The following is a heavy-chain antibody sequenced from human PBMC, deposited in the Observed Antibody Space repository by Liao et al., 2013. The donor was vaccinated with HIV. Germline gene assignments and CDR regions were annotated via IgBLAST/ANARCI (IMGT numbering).Heavy chain of an antibody. D-gene: IGHD5-24*01. CDR1: GGSFSGYY. V-gene: IGHV4-34*01. CDR3: ARGHDADPTDEMATMQTYYFDY. J-gene: IGHJ4*02. CDR2: INHSGST. Sequence: QVQLQQWGAGLLKPSETLSLTCAVYGGSFSGYYWSWIRQPPGKGLEWIGEINHSGSTNYNPSLKSRVTISVDTSKNQFSLKLSSVTAADTAVYYCARGHDADPTDEMATMQTYYFDYWGQGTLVTVSS.